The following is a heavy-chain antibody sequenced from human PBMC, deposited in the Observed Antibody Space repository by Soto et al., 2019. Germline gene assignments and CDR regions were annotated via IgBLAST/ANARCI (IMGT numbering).Heavy chain of an antibody. Sequence: SETLSLTCTVSGGSISSGAYYWSWIREHPGKGLEWIGYIYYSGSTYYNPSLKSRVTISVDTSKNQFSLKMSSVTAADTAVYYCARGLKQPDNWFDPWGQGTLVTVS. CDR2: IYYSGST. D-gene: IGHD6-13*01. V-gene: IGHV4-31*03. CDR3: ARGLKQPDNWFDP. J-gene: IGHJ5*02. CDR1: GGSISSGAYY.